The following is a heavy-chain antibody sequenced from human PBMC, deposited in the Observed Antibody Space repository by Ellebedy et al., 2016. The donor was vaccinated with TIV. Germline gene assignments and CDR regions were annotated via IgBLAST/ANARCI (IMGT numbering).Heavy chain of an antibody. Sequence: PGGSLRLSCVASGLTSFDYAMHWVRQAPGKGLEWVAVTAYDGGHRYHADSVKGRFSISRDNSRNTLYLQMNSLRPEDTAVYYCASDRGDGRELSSTYYYYALNVWGQGTTVTVSS. CDR1: GLTSFDYA. V-gene: IGHV3-30*01. D-gene: IGHD3-16*02. J-gene: IGHJ6*02. CDR3: ASDRGDGRELSSTYYYYALNV. CDR2: TAYDGGHR.